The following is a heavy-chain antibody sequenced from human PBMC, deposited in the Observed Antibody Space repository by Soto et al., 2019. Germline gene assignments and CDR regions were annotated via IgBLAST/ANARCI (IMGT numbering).Heavy chain of an antibody. CDR3: ATVRGVPAGSNWFDP. J-gene: IGHJ5*02. D-gene: IGHD3-10*01. Sequence: GASVKVSCKVSGYTLTELSMHWVRQAPGKGLEWMGGFDPEDGETIYAQKFQGRVTMTEDTSTDTAYMELSSLRSEDTAVYYCATVRGVPAGSNWFDPWGQGTLVTVSS. CDR2: FDPEDGET. CDR1: GYTLTELS. V-gene: IGHV1-24*01.